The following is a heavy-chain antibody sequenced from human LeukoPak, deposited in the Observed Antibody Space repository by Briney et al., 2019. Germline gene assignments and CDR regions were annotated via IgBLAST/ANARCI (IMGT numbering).Heavy chain of an antibody. J-gene: IGHJ4*02. CDR1: GGSFSGYY. CDR2: INHSGST. V-gene: IGHV4-34*01. D-gene: IGHD6-19*01. CDR3: ARSSGWYRGYFDY. Sequence: SETLSLTCAVYGGSFSGYYWSWIRQPPGKGLEWIGEINHSGSTNYNPSLKSRVTISVDTSKNRFSLKLSSVTAADTAVYYCARSSGWYRGYFDYWGQGTLVTVSS.